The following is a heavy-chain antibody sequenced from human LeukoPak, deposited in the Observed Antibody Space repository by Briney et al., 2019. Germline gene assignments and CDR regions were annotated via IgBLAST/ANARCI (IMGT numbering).Heavy chain of an antibody. CDR1: GFTFSSYA. CDR2: ISDSGGST. CDR3: AKDNSPYSNSCLQFFQH. Sequence: GGSLRLSCAASGFTFSSYAMSWVRQAPGKGLEWVSIISDSGGSTYYADSVKGRFTISRDNSKNTLYLQMNSLRAEDTAVYYCAKDNSPYSNSCLQFFQHWGQGTLVTVSS. V-gene: IGHV3-23*01. D-gene: IGHD6-13*01. J-gene: IGHJ1*01.